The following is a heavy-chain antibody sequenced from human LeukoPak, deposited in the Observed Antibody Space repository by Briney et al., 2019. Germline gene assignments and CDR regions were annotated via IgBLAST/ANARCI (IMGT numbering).Heavy chain of an antibody. CDR3: ARDQGVTDPPPYGLDV. Sequence: ASVKLSCKASGGTFSSYAISWVRQAPGQGLECMGRIIPILDIATYAQKFQGRVTITADKSTSTAYMELSSLSSEDTAVYYCARDQGVTDPPPYGLDVWGQGTTVTVSS. J-gene: IGHJ6*02. CDR1: GGTFSSYA. D-gene: IGHD3-10*01. V-gene: IGHV1-69*04. CDR2: IIPILDIA.